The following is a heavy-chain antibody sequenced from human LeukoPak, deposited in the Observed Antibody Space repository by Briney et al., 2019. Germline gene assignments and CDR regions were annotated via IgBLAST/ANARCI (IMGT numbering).Heavy chain of an antibody. D-gene: IGHD6-13*01. CDR1: GFTFSSCA. J-gene: IGHJ6*02. CDR2: ISYDGSNK. CDR3: ARDRGSSWYYYYGMDV. V-gene: IGHV3-30-3*01. Sequence: PGGSLRLSCAASGFTFSSCAMHWVRQAPGKGLEWVAVISYDGSNKYYADSVKGRFTISRDNSKNTLYLQMNSLRAEDTAVYYCARDRGSSWYYYYGMDVWGQGTTVTVSS.